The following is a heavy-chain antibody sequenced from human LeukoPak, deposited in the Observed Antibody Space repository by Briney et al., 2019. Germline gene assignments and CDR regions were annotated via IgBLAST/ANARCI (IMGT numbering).Heavy chain of an antibody. J-gene: IGHJ4*02. CDR2: IWYDGSNK. D-gene: IGHD1-1*01. Sequence: GGSLRLSCAASGFTFSSYGMHWIRQAPGKGLEWVAVIWYDGSNKYYADSVKGRFTISRDNSKNTLYLQMNSLRAEDTAVYYCASLRNAHFDYWGQGTLVTVSS. CDR3: ASLRNAHFDY. CDR1: GFTFSSYG. V-gene: IGHV3-33*01.